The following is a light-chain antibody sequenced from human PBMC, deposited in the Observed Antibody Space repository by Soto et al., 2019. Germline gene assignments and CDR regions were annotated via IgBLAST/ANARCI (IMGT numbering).Light chain of an antibody. Sequence: DIQMTQSPSTLSASVGDRVTITCRASQSISSWLAWYQQKPGKAPKLLIYKASSLESGVPSRFSGSGSGTEFTLTISSLQPDDFATYYCQQYNIWPPTFGQGTKVDIK. CDR3: QQYNIWPPT. J-gene: IGKJ1*01. CDR1: QSISSW. CDR2: KAS. V-gene: IGKV1-5*03.